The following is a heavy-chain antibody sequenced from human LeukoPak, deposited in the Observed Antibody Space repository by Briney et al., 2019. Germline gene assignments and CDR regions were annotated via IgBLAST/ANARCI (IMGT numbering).Heavy chain of an antibody. CDR2: IYYSGST. CDR3: AGGGYYGSGNDFRFDP. V-gene: IGHV4-59*01. J-gene: IGHJ5*02. Sequence: PSETLSLTCTVSGGSISSYYWSWIRQPLGKGLEWIGYIYYSGSTNYKPSLKSRVTISVDTSKNQFSLKLSSVTAADTAVYYCAGGGYYGSGNDFRFDPWGQGTLVTVSS. D-gene: IGHD3-10*01. CDR1: GGSISSYY.